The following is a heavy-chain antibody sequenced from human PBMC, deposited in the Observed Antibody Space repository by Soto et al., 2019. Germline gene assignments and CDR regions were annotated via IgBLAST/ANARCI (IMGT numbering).Heavy chain of an antibody. Sequence: GASVKFSCKASGYTFTSYGISWVRQAPGQGLEWMGWISAYNGNTNYAQKLQGRVTMTTDTSTSTAYMELRSLRSDDTAVYYCARGVRYFDWLLPPDAFDIWGQGTMVTVSS. D-gene: IGHD3-9*01. CDR1: GYTFTSYG. V-gene: IGHV1-18*04. CDR3: ARGVRYFDWLLPPDAFDI. CDR2: ISAYNGNT. J-gene: IGHJ3*02.